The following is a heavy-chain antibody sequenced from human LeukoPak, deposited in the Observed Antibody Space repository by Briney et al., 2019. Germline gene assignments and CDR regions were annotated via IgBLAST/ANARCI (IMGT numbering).Heavy chain of an antibody. V-gene: IGHV4-31*03. J-gene: IGHJ6*03. D-gene: IGHD2-2*01. CDR3: AREVVVVVPVAINYYYYYMDV. CDR2: IYYSGST. CDR1: GGSISSGGYY. Sequence: SQTLSLTCTVSGGSISSGGYYWSWIRQHPGKGLEWIGYIYYSGSTYYNPSLKSRVTISVDTSKNQFSLKLSSVTAADTAVYYCAREVVVVVPVAINYYYYYMDVWGKGTTVTVSS.